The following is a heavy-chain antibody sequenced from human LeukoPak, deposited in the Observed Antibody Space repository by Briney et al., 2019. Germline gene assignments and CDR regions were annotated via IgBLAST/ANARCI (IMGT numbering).Heavy chain of an antibody. CDR2: ISGSGGST. CDR1: GFTFSSYA. J-gene: IGHJ4*02. Sequence: RTGGSLRLSCAASGFTFSSYAMSWVRQAPGKGLGWVSAISGSGGSTYYADSVKGRFTISRDNSKNTLYLQMNSLRAEDTAVYYCAKARRRWLQFNGSSLENWGQGTLVTVSS. D-gene: IGHD5-12*01. V-gene: IGHV3-23*01. CDR3: AKARRRWLQFNGSSLEN.